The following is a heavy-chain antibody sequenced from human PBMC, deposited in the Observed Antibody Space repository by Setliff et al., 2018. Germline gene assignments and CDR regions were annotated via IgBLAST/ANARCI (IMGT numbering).Heavy chain of an antibody. CDR2: FDPEDGET. J-gene: IGHJ6*03. CDR3: AREGLIADTTYYYYYYMDV. V-gene: IGHV1-24*01. D-gene: IGHD2-21*01. CDR1: GYTLTELS. Sequence: GASVKVSCKVSGYTLTELSMHWVRQAPGKGLEWMGGFDPEDGETIYAQKFQGRVTITADKSTSTAYMELSSLRSEDTAVYYCAREGLIADTTYYYYYYMDVWGKGTTVTVSS.